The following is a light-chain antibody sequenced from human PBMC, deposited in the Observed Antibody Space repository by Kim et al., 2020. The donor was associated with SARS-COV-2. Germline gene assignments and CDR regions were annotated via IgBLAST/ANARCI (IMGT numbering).Light chain of an antibody. V-gene: IGKV1-5*01. CDR1: QSISSW. J-gene: IGKJ1*01. CDR2: DAS. CDR3: QQYNSYPWT. Sequence: ESVGDRVTITSRASQSISSWLAWYQQKPGKAPTLLIYDASSLESGVPSRFSGSGSGTEFTLTISSLQPDDFATYYCQQYNSYPWTFGQGTKVEIK.